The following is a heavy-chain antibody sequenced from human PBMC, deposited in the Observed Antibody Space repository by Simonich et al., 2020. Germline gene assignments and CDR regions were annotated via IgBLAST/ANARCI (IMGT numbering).Heavy chain of an antibody. Sequence: QVQLVQSGAEVKKPGASVKVSCKASGYTFTGYYMHWVRQAPGQGLEGMGRNNPNRGGTNYAQKFQGRVTMTRDTSISTAYMELSRLRSDDTAVYYCARVRSSSWYWFDPWGQGTLVTVSS. CDR2: NNPNRGGT. V-gene: IGHV1-2*06. D-gene: IGHD6-13*01. J-gene: IGHJ5*02. CDR3: ARVRSSSWYWFDP. CDR1: GYTFTGYY.